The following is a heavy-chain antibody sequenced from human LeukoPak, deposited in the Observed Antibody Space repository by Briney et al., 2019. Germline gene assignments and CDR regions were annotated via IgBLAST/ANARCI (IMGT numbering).Heavy chain of an antibody. CDR3: ASLSSGSYQFDY. V-gene: IGHV3-53*01. CDR2: IYSGGST. Sequence: GGSLRLSCAASGLSFSFYAMSWVRQAPGKGLEWVSVIYSGGSTYYADSVKGRFTISRDNSKNTLYLQMNSLRAEDTAVYYCASLSSGSYQFDYWGQGTLVTVSS. J-gene: IGHJ4*02. CDR1: GLSFSFYA. D-gene: IGHD1-26*01.